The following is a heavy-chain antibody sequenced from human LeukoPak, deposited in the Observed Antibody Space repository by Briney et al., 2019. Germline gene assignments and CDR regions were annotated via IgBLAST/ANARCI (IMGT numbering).Heavy chain of an antibody. V-gene: IGHV3-48*02. CDR3: ATDRDYAFDF. CDR2: INSRSGTI. CDR1: RFTFSSYS. J-gene: IGHJ4*02. Sequence: GGSLTLSCAASRFTFSSYSMNWVRQAPGKGLEWVSYINSRSGTISYADSVKGRFTISSDNAKNSLYLQMHSLRDEDAAVYYCATDRDYAFDFWGQGTLVTVSS. D-gene: IGHD4-17*01.